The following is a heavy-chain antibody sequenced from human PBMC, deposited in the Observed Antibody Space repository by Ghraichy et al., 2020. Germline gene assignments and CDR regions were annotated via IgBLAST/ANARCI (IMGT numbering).Heavy chain of an antibody. Sequence: GGSLRLSCAASGFTFSSSWMSWVRQAPGKGLEWVATIKEDGSDKLYVDSVKGRFTISRDNAKSSLFLQMNSLRAEDTAVYYCARDFYGPRDYCGQGILVTV. V-gene: IGHV3-7*03. D-gene: IGHD2/OR15-2a*01. J-gene: IGHJ4*02. CDR1: GFTFSSSW. CDR2: IKEDGSDK. CDR3: ARDFYGPRDY.